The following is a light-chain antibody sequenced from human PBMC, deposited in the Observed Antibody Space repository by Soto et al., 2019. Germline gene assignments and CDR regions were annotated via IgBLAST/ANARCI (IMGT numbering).Light chain of an antibody. CDR3: SSYTSSSTPHVV. CDR2: DVS. J-gene: IGLJ2*01. CDR1: SSDVGGYNY. Sequence: QSVLTQPASVSGSPGQSITISCTGTSSDVGGYNYVSWYQQHPGKAPKLMIFDVSNRPSGFSNRFSGSKSGNTASLTISGLQAEDEADYYCSSYTSSSTPHVVFGGGTKLTVL. V-gene: IGLV2-14*01.